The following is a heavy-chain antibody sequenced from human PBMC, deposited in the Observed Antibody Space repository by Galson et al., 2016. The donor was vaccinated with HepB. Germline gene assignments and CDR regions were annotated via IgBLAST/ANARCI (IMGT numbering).Heavy chain of an antibody. D-gene: IGHD6-13*01. CDR2: IDWNDNK. CDR3: ARIAAAGPFYFGMDV. Sequence: PALVKPTQTLTLTCTFSGFSLSTSGMRMNWVRQPPGKALEWLARIDWNDNKFYNASLKTRLTISKDTSKNRVVLRMTNMDPVDTATYYCARIAAAGPFYFGMDVWGQGTTVTVSS. CDR1: GFSLSTSGMR. J-gene: IGHJ6*02. V-gene: IGHV2-70*04.